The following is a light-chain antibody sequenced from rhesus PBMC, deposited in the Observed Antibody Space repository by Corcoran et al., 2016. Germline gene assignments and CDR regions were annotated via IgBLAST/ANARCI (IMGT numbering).Light chain of an antibody. J-gene: IGLJ1*01. CDR1: SSDIGDYNY. V-gene: IGLV2-32*02. CDR2: EVS. CDR3: SSYAGSNTYI. Sequence: QAALTQPRSVSGSPGQSVTISCTGTSSDIGDYNYVSWYQQRPGTAPKLVIYEVSKRPSGVSDRFSGSKSGNTVSLTISGLQAEDEADYYCSSYAGSNTYIFGDGTRLTVL.